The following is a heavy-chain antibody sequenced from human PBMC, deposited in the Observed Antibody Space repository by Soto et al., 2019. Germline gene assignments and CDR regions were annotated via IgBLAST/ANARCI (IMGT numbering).Heavy chain of an antibody. Sequence: SETLSLTCTVSHGSVSSDPFYWTWLRQHPGKGLEWIGYIYYRGNTYSRPSLRSRVSRAIDTSQTQFSLRHNSVTAAASVVYFGPRSGYGSSDFDHWGQGTLVTLS. J-gene: IGHJ4*01. V-gene: IGHV4-31*03. CDR1: HGSVSSDPFY. CDR3: PRSGYGSSDFDH. CDR2: IYYRGNT. D-gene: IGHD6-13*01.